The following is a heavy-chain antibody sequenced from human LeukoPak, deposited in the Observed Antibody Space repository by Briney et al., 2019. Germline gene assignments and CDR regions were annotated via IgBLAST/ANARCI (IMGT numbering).Heavy chain of an antibody. CDR1: GFTVSSNY. CDR3: ARDANSNYKFDY. V-gene: IGHV3-53*05. J-gene: IGHJ4*02. Sequence: PGGSLRLSCAASGFTVSSNYMSWVRQAPGKGLEWVSVIYSGGSTYYADSVKGRFTISRDNSKNTLYLQMNSLRAEDTAVYYCARDANSNYKFDYWGQGTLVTVSS. CDR2: IYSGGST. D-gene: IGHD4-11*01.